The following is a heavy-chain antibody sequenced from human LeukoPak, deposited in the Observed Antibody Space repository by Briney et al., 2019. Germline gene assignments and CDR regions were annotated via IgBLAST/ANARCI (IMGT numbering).Heavy chain of an antibody. V-gene: IGHV1-8*01. D-gene: IGHD3-10*01. CDR3: ARGISGLWFGNYYYYYYMDV. CDR1: GYTSTSYD. Sequence: ASVKVSCKASGYTSTSYDINWVRQATGQGLEWMGWMNPNSGNTGYAQKFQGRVTMTRNTSISTAYMELSSLRSEDTAVYYCARGISGLWFGNYYYYYYMDVWGKGTTVTVSS. J-gene: IGHJ6*03. CDR2: MNPNSGNT.